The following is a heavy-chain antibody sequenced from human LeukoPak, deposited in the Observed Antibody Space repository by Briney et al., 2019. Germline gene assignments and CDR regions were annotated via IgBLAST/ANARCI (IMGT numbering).Heavy chain of an antibody. J-gene: IGHJ1*01. V-gene: IGHV1-2*02. CDR3: ARGVAAAATLSFQH. CDR1: GYTFTGYY. CDR2: INPNSGGT. Sequence: ASVKVSCKASGYTFTGYYMHWVRQAPGQGLGWMGWINPNSGGTNYAQKFQGRVTMTRDTSISTAYMELSRLRSDDTAVYYCARGVAAAATLSFQHWGQGTLVTVSS. D-gene: IGHD6-13*01.